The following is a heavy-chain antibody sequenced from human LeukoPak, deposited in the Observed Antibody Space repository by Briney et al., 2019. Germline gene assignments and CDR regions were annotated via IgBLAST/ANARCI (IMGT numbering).Heavy chain of an antibody. V-gene: IGHV3-48*03. CDR1: GFTFSSYE. J-gene: IGHJ4*02. CDR2: ISTSGSTI. CDR3: ARRGYYDSSGYLFDY. Sequence: GGSLRLSCAASGFTFSSYEMNWVRRAPGKGLEWVSYISTSGSTIYHADSVKGRFAISRDNAKNSLFLQMNSLRAEDTAVYYCARRGYYDSSGYLFDYWGQGTLVTVSS. D-gene: IGHD3-22*01.